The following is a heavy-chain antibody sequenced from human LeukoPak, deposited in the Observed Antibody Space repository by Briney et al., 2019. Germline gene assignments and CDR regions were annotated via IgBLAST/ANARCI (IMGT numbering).Heavy chain of an antibody. J-gene: IGHJ3*02. CDR3: ARDLRDCSGGSCYSDDAFDI. Sequence: SETLSLTCTVSGGSISSYYWSWIRQPPGKGLEWIGYIYYSGSTNYNPSLKSRVTISVDTSKNQFSLKLSSVTAADTAVYYCARDLRDCSGGSCYSDDAFDIWGQGTMVTVSS. CDR2: IYYSGST. CDR1: GGSISSYY. V-gene: IGHV4-59*12. D-gene: IGHD2-15*01.